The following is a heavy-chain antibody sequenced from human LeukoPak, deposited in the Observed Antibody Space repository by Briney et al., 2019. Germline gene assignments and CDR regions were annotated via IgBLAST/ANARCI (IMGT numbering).Heavy chain of an antibody. D-gene: IGHD5-18*01. CDR3: ARAPGIQLWKFDY. J-gene: IGHJ4*02. CDR2: IYSGGST. Sequence: GGSLRLSCAASGFTVSSNYMSWVRQAPGKGLEWVSVIYSGGSTYYADSVKGRFTISRDNSKNTLYLQMNSLRAEDTAVYYCARAPGIQLWKFDYWGQGTLVTVSS. CDR1: GFTVSSNY. V-gene: IGHV3-53*01.